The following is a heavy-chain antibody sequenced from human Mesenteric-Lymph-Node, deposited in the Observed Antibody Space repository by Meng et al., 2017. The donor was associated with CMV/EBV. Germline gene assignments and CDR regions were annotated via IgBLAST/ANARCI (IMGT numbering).Heavy chain of an antibody. J-gene: IGHJ3*02. CDR2: ISSSGSTI. Sequence: GESLKISCAASGFTFSSYNMNWVRQAPGKGLEWVSYISSSGSTIYYADSVKGRFTISRDNAKNSLYLQMNSLRAEDTAVYYCARVAAALAFDIWGQGTMVTVSS. CDR3: ARVAAALAFDI. D-gene: IGHD6-13*01. CDR1: GFTFSSYN. V-gene: IGHV3-48*04.